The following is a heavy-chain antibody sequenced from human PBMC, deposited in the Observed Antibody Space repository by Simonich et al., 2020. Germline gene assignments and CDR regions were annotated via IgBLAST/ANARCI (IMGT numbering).Heavy chain of an antibody. V-gene: IGHV1-2*02. Sequence: QVQLVQSGAEVKKPGASGKVSCKASGYTFTGYYMHWVRQAPGQGIEWMGWNNHNRGGTKYAQKLQGRVTMTRDTSISTADMELSRLRSDDTAVYYCARVRFEAFDIWGQGTMVTVSS. J-gene: IGHJ3*02. CDR1: GYTFTGYY. CDR2: NNHNRGGT. CDR3: ARVRFEAFDI.